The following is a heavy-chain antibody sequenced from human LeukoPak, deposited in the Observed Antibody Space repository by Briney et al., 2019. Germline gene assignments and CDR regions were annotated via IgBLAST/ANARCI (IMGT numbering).Heavy chain of an antibody. Sequence: EPSETLSLTCAVSGVSFSNYYWSWVRQSPRQGLEWIGEINHSGYTNYSPSLKSRVTMSIDTSKNQFSLKLTSVTAADAGVYYCTRAGAGHPHWGQGTLVTVSS. J-gene: IGHJ4*02. D-gene: IGHD6-19*01. CDR3: TRAGAGHPH. V-gene: IGHV4-34*01. CDR2: INHSGYT. CDR1: GVSFSNYY.